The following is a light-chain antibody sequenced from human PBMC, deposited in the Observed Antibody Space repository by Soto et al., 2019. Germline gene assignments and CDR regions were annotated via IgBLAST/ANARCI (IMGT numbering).Light chain of an antibody. V-gene: IGKV3-15*01. CDR1: QNIRSD. Sequence: EIVMTQSPATLSVSPGERVTLSCRASQNIRSDLAWYQQKPGQAPRLLMYGASIRATGIPARSSGSGSGTDFTLTISSLQSEDLALYYCQQYINWTFGQGTKVDIK. J-gene: IGKJ1*01. CDR3: QQYINWT. CDR2: GAS.